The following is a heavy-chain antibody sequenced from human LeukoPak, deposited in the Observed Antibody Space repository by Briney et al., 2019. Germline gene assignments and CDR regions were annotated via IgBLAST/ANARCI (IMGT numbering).Heavy chain of an antibody. J-gene: IGHJ4*02. V-gene: IGHV1-18*01. Sequence: ASVKVSCKASGYTFTSYGISWVRQAPGQGLEWMGWISAYNGNTNYAQKLQGRVTMTTDTSTSTAYMELRSLRSDDTAVYYCARGSLAYYYDSSGYFDYWGQGTLVTASS. CDR2: ISAYNGNT. CDR1: GYTFTSYG. D-gene: IGHD3-22*01. CDR3: ARGSLAYYYDSSGYFDY.